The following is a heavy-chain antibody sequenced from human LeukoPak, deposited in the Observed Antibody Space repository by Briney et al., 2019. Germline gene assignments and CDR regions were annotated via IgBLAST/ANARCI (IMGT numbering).Heavy chain of an antibody. CDR3: ARGGDILTGLSAYGMDV. CDR1: GFTFSSYS. Sequence: GGSLRLSCAASGFTFSSYSMNWVRRAPGKGLEWVSYISSSSSTIYYADSVKGRFTISRDNAKNSLYLQMNSLRDEDTAVYYCARGGDILTGLSAYGMDVWGQGTTVTVSS. V-gene: IGHV3-48*02. J-gene: IGHJ6*02. D-gene: IGHD3-9*01. CDR2: ISSSSSTI.